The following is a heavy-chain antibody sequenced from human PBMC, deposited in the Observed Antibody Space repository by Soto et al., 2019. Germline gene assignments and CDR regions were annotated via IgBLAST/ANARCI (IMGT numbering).Heavy chain of an antibody. Sequence: GASVKVSCKASGYTFIKYGIAWVRQAPGQGLEWMGWISPYDDATGYAQTFQGRVTVTGDSSISTAYMELSNLRSEDTAIYYCARGVDAGVDVWGQGTTVTVSS. CDR2: ISPYDDAT. CDR3: ARGVDAGVDV. D-gene: IGHD1-1*01. CDR1: GYTFIKYG. J-gene: IGHJ6*02. V-gene: IGHV1-8*01.